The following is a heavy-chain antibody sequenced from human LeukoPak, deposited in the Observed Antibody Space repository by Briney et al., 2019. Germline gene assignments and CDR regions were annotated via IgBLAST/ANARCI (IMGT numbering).Heavy chain of an antibody. D-gene: IGHD6-19*01. CDR2: SYYSGRT. J-gene: IGHJ6*03. CDR1: GGSISSSNYY. CDR3: ARAVEDFYYYMDV. Sequence: SETLSLTCTVSGGSISSSNYYWGWIRQPPGKGLEWIGSSYYSGRTYYSPSLKSRVTILLDTSKKQFSLKLRSVTAADTAVYYCARAVEDFYYYMDVWGKGTTVTVSS. V-gene: IGHV4-39*07.